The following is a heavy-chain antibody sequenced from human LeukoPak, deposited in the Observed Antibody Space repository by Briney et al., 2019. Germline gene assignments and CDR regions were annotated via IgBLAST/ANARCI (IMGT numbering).Heavy chain of an antibody. CDR2: IYPGDSDT. D-gene: IGHD1-26*01. CDR1: GYSFTNYW. V-gene: IGHV5-51*01. J-gene: IGHJ6*02. CDR3: ARHVGAITFYNYYGLDV. Sequence: GESLKISCKGSGYSFTNYWIAWVRQMPGKGLEWMGIIYPGDSDTRYSPSIQGQVTNSVDKSISTAYLQWSSLKASDTAMYYCARHVGAITFYNYYGLDVWGQGTTVTVSS.